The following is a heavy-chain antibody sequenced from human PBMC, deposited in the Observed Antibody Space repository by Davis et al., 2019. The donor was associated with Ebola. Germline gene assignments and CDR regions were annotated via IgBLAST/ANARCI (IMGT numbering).Heavy chain of an antibody. CDR3: ARARRITMNYGMDV. D-gene: IGHD3-22*01. Sequence: GESLKISCAASGFTFSSYDMHWVRQATGKGLEWVSAIGTAGDTYYPGSVKGRFTISRENAKNSLYLQMNSLRAGDTAVYYCARARRITMNYGMDVWGQGTLVTVSS. CDR2: IGTAGDT. J-gene: IGHJ6*02. CDR1: GFTFSSYD. V-gene: IGHV3-13*01.